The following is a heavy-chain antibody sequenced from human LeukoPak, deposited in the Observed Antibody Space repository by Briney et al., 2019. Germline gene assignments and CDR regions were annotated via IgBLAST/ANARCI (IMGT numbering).Heavy chain of an antibody. J-gene: IGHJ4*02. D-gene: IGHD3-22*01. CDR1: GFTFSSYW. CDR3: VRLGDSSGYYDC. CDR2: IKPDGSGK. V-gene: IGHV3-7*01. Sequence: GGSLRLSCAASGFTFSSYWMSWVRQAPGKGLEWVASIKPDGSGKYYVDSVKGRFTISRDNAKNALYLQLNSLRAEDTAVYFCVRLGDSSGYYDCWGQGTLVTVSS.